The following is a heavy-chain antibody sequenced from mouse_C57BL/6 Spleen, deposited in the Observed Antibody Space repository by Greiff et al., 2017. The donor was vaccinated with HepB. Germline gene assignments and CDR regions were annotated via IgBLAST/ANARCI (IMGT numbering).Heavy chain of an antibody. CDR3: ARSGSRVYAMDY. CDR1: GYAFTNYL. V-gene: IGHV1-54*01. Sequence: VQLVESGAELVRPGTSVKVSCKASGYAFTNYLIEWVKQRPGQGLEWIGVINPGSGGTNYNEKFKGKATLTADKSSSTAYMQLSSLTSEDSAVYFCARSGSRVYAMDYWGQGTSVTVSS. CDR2: INPGSGGT. J-gene: IGHJ4*01. D-gene: IGHD1-1*01.